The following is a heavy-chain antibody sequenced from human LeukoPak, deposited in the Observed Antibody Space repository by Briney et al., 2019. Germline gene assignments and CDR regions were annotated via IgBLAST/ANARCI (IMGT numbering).Heavy chain of an antibody. CDR1: GVTVSSYA. CDR3: AAEREKSCNGGTCLGAYSYYMAV. D-gene: IGHD2-15*01. J-gene: IGHJ6*03. Sequence: GGSLRLSCAASGVTVSSYALHWVRQAPGRGLEFVSGINSNGDTTYYANSVKGRFIISRENSQNTVFLHMGSLRPEDTAIYYCAAEREKSCNGGTCLGAYSYYMAVWGKGTAVAVS. CDR2: INSNGDTT. V-gene: IGHV3-64*01.